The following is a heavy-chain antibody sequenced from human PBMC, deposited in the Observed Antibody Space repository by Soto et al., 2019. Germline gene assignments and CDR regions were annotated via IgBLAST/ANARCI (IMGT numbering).Heavy chain of an antibody. V-gene: IGHV4-59*08. Sequence: QVQLQESGPGLVKPSETLSLTCTVSGGSISSYYWSWIRQPPGKGLEWIGYIYYSGSTNYNPSLKSRVTISVDTSKIQFSLKLSSVTAADTAVYYCAKSSRTPEDWFDPWGQGTLVTVSS. CDR2: IYYSGST. CDR3: AKSSRTPEDWFDP. CDR1: GGSISSYY. D-gene: IGHD2-2*01. J-gene: IGHJ5*02.